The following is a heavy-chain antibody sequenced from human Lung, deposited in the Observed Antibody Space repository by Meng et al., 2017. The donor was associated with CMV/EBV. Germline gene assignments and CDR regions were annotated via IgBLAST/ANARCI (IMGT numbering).Heavy chain of an antibody. CDR1: GSSIGSGGYY. V-gene: IGHV4-31*03. J-gene: IGHJ4*02. D-gene: IGHD5-24*01. Sequence: RPQSARPCSLKPSLAPSPHYTVSGSSIGSGGYYLSRIRQHPGKGLEWIGYIYYTGSTFYNPSLKSRVTISVDTSKNQFSLKLIPATAADTAVYYCAREAGRDGYATPKFDYWGQGTLVTVSS. CDR3: AREAGRDGYATPKFDY. CDR2: IYYTGST.